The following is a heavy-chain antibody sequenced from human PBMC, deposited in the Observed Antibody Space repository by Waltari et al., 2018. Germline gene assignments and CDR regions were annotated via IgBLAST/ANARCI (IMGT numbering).Heavy chain of an antibody. CDR1: GGSISSSSYY. CDR3: ARTHGLRVTVTFVDY. CDR2: IYYSGST. D-gene: IGHD4-4*01. Sequence: QLQLQESGPGLVKPSETLSLTCTVSGGSISSSSYYWGWIRQPPGKGLEWIVSIYYSGSTYYNPSLKSRVTISVDTSKNQFSLKLSSVTAADTAVYYCARTHGLRVTVTFVDYWGQGTLVTVSS. V-gene: IGHV4-39*01. J-gene: IGHJ4*02.